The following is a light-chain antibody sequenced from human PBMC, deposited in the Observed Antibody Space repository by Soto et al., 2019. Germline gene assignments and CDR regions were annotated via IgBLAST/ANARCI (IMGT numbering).Light chain of an antibody. J-gene: IGKJ3*01. CDR1: QSISSW. Sequence: DIQMTQSPSTLSASVGDRVTITCRASQSISSWLAWYQQKPGKAPNLLIYDASTLESGVPPRFSGSGSGTEFTLTISSLQPDDFATYYCQQYNSYLFTFGPGTKVDIK. CDR3: QQYNSYLFT. V-gene: IGKV1-5*01. CDR2: DAS.